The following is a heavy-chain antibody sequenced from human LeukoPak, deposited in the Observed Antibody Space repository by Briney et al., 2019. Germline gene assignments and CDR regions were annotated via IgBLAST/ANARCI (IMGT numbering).Heavy chain of an antibody. V-gene: IGHV4-34*01. D-gene: IGHD3-10*01. CDR3: AKSLYGSGSYYNWFDP. CDR1: SGSLSGYY. CDR2: INHSGGT. J-gene: IGHJ5*02. Sequence: PSETLSLTCAVYSGSLSGYYWSWIRQPPGKGLEWIGEINHSGGTNYNPSLKSRVTIAVDTSKNQFSLKLTSVTAADTAVYYCAKSLYGSGSYYNWFDPWGQGTLVTVSS.